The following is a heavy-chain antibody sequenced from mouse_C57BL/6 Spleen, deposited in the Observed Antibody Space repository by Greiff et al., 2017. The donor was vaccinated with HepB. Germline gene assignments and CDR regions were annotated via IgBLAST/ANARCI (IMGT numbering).Heavy chain of an antibody. CDR2: ISSGGSYT. V-gene: IGHV5-6*01. D-gene: IGHD2-4*01. CDR1: GFTFSSYG. J-gene: IGHJ3*01. CDR3: AIHKGDYDWFAY. Sequence: EVKLVESGGDLVKPGGSLKLSCAASGFTFSSYGMSWVRQTPDKRLEWVATISSGGSYTYYPDSVKGRFTISRDNAKNTLYLQMSSLKSEDTAMYYCAIHKGDYDWFAYWGQGTLVTVSA.